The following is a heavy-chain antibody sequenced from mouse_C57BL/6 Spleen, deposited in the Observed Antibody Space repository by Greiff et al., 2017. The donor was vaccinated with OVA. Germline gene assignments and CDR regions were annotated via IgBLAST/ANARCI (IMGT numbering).Heavy chain of an antibody. V-gene: IGHV1-55*01. D-gene: IGHD2-2*01. Sequence: QVQLQQPGAELVKPGASVKMSCKASGYTFTSYWITWVKQRPGQGLEWIGDIYPGSGSTNYNEKFKSKATLTVDTSSSTAYMQLSSLTSEDSAVYYCAGRGEVMYYFDDWGQGTTLTVSS. J-gene: IGHJ2*01. CDR2: IYPGSGST. CDR1: GYTFTSYW. CDR3: AGRGEVMYYFDD.